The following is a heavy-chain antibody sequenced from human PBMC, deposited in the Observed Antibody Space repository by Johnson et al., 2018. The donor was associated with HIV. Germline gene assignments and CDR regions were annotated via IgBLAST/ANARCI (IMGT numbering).Heavy chain of an antibody. CDR3: ARDCRRSGSTSCHDAFDI. Sequence: EVQLVESGGGLVQPGGSLKLSCAASGFTVSSIYMSWVRQAPGKGLEWVSVIYSGGSTYYADSVKGRFTISRDNSKNTLYLQMNSLRAEDTAVYYCARDCRRSGSTSCHDAFDIWGQGTMVTVSS. V-gene: IGHV3-66*01. J-gene: IGHJ3*02. CDR2: IYSGGST. D-gene: IGHD2-2*01. CDR1: GFTVSSIY.